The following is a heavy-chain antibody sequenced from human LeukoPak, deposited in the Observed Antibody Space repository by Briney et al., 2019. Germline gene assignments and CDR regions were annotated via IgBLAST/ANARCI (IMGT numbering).Heavy chain of an antibody. J-gene: IGHJ4*02. CDR3: ARDRLLRF. CDR2: ISSSVDTI. D-gene: IGHD3-16*01. Sequence: GGSLRLSCAASAFTFGAYEINWVRQAQGKWLEWDSYISSSVDTIYYADSVKGRFSISRDNAKNSLYLQTSSLRAEDTAVYDCARDRLLRFWGQGTLVTVSS. V-gene: IGHV3-48*03. CDR1: AFTFGAYE.